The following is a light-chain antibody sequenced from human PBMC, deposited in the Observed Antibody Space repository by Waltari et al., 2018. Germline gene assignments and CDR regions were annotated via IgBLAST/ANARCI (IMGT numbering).Light chain of an antibody. V-gene: IGKV3-15*01. J-gene: IGKJ1*01. Sequence: EIVMTQSPATLSVSQGERATLSCRASQSVSSNLDWYQQKPGQAPRRLIYGASTRATGIPARFSGSGSGTEFTLTISSLQSEDFAVYYCQQYNNWPPGTFGQGTKVEIK. CDR2: GAS. CDR1: QSVSSN. CDR3: QQYNNWPPGT.